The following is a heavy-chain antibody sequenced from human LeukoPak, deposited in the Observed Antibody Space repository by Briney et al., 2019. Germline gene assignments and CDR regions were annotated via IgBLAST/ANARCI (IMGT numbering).Heavy chain of an antibody. Sequence: PSETLSLTCTVSGYSISSGYYWSWIRQPAGKGPEWIGRIYTSGSTNYNPSLKSRVTISVDTSKNQFSLKPSSVTAADTAVYYCASITMVRGVPDYWGQGTLVTVSS. J-gene: IGHJ4*02. CDR2: IYTSGST. CDR3: ASITMVRGVPDY. CDR1: GYSISSGYY. D-gene: IGHD3-10*01. V-gene: IGHV4-61*02.